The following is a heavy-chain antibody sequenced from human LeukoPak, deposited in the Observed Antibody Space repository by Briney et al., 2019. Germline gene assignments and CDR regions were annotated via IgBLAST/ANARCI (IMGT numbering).Heavy chain of an antibody. CDR3: ARHSNYYGSGSSGYYYYMDV. CDR1: GYSFTSYW. CDR2: IYPGDSDT. V-gene: IGHV5-51*01. J-gene: IGHJ6*03. D-gene: IGHD3-10*01. Sequence: GESLKISCKGSGYSFTSYWIGWVRQMPGKGLEWMGIIYPGDSDTRYSPSFQGQVTISAEKSISTAYLQWSSLKASDTAMYYCARHSNYYGSGSSGYYYYMDVWGKGTTVTIPS.